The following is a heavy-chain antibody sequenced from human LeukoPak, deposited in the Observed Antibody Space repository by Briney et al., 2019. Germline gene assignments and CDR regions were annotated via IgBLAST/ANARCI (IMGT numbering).Heavy chain of an antibody. Sequence: SETLSLTCAVSGGSISSYYWRWIRQPPGKGLEWIGYIYYSGSTNYNPSLKSRVTISVDTSQNQFSLKLSSVTAADTAVYYCARDVGIYLLDYWGQGTLVTVSS. CDR3: ARDVGIYLLDY. J-gene: IGHJ4*02. CDR2: IYYSGST. CDR1: GGSISSYY. V-gene: IGHV4-59*01. D-gene: IGHD2-21*01.